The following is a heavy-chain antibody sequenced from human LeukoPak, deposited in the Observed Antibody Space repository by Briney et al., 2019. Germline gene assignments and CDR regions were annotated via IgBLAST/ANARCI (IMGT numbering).Heavy chain of an antibody. CDR3: ARDQGVLDI. J-gene: IGHJ3*02. CDR1: GFTFSHYW. D-gene: IGHD2-8*01. CDR2: IKQEGSEK. V-gene: IGHV3-7*01. Sequence: PGGSLRLSCAASGFTFSHYWMSCVRQAPGKGLEWLSNIKQEGSEKYYVDCVKGRFTISRDNAKNSLYRQMNSQRAEKTAIYYGARDQGVLDIWGQGKMVTVSS.